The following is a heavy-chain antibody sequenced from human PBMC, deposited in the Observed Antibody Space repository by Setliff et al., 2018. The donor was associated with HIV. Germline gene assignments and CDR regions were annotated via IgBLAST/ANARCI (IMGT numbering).Heavy chain of an antibody. CDR2: TSTYSDET. Sequence: ASVKVSCKPSGYTFTAYGLSWVRQAPGQGLEWMGWTSTYSDETSYAQRLQGRVTMTTDTSTSTAYMELRRLTFDDTAVYYCARDVEHMMDVWGQGTTVTV. CDR3: ARDVEHMMDV. V-gene: IGHV1-18*01. J-gene: IGHJ6*02. CDR1: GYTFTAYG.